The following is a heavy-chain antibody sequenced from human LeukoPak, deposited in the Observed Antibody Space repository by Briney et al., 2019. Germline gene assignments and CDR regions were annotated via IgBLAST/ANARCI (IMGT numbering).Heavy chain of an antibody. Sequence: ASVKVSCKASGYTFTGYYMHWVRQAPGQGLEWMGWINPNSGGTNYAQKFQGRVTMTRDTSISTAYMELSWLRSDDTAVYYCAREAREYYYDSSGYLNWFDPWGQGTLVTVSS. CDR1: GYTFTGYY. CDR3: AREAREYYYDSSGYLNWFDP. D-gene: IGHD3-22*01. V-gene: IGHV1-2*02. J-gene: IGHJ5*02. CDR2: INPNSGGT.